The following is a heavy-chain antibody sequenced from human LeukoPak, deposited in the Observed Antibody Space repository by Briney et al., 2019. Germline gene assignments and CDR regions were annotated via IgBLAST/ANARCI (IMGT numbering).Heavy chain of an antibody. CDR1: GFTFSNYW. CDR2: IKQDGSEK. D-gene: IGHD2-2*02. V-gene: IGHV3-7*01. CDR3: ARVRGGYCSGTSCYNAFDI. Sequence: GGSLRLSCAASGFTFSNYWMSWVRQAPGKGLEWVANIKQDGSEKYYVNTVKGRFTISRDNAQNSLYLQMNSLRGEDTAVYYCARVRGGYCSGTSCYNAFDIWGQGTMVTVSS. J-gene: IGHJ3*02.